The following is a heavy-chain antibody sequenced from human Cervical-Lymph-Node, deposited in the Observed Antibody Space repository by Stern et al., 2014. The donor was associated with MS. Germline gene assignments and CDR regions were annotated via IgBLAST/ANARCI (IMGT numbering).Heavy chain of an antibody. CDR2: IKSDGIST. CDR3: ARDVYGDHADY. Sequence: EVQLEESGGGLVQPGGSLRLSCAASEFTFSSYWMHWVRQAPGKGLVWVSRIKSDGISTTYADSVKGRFTISRDNAKNTLYLQMNSLRAEDTAVYYCARDVYGDHADYWGQGTLVTVSS. CDR1: EFTFSSYW. V-gene: IGHV3-74*01. D-gene: IGHD4-17*01. J-gene: IGHJ4*02.